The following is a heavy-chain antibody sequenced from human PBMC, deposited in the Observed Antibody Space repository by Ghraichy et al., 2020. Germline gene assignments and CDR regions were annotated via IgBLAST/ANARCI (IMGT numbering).Heavy chain of an antibody. CDR1: GFTFSSYE. CDR2: ISSSGSTI. CDR3: ARSLLWFGELSGYYYGMDV. V-gene: IGHV3-48*03. Sequence: GESLRLSCAASGFTFSSYEMNWVRQAPGKGLEWVSYISSSGSTIYYADSVKGRFTISRDNAKNSLYLQMNSLRAEDTAVYYCARSLLWFGELSGYYYGMDVWGQGTTVTVSS. J-gene: IGHJ6*02. D-gene: IGHD3-10*01.